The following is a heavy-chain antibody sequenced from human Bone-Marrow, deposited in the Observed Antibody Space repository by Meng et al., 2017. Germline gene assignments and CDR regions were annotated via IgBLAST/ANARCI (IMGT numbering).Heavy chain of an antibody. CDR1: GFTFSGYA. J-gene: IGHJ4*02. CDR3: AKAALSNFDY. D-gene: IGHD3-3*02. V-gene: IGHV3-23*01. Sequence: EVQLLESGGGLAQPGGSLRLSCGASGFTFSGYAMTWVRQAPGKGLEWVSVISDGGGRAYYADSVKGRFTISRDNSKNTLYVQMNSLRAEDTAVYYCAKAALSNFDYWGQGTLVTVSS. CDR2: ISDGGGRA.